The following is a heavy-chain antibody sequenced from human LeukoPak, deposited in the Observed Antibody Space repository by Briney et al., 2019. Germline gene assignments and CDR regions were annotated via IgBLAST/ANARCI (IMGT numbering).Heavy chain of an antibody. V-gene: IGHV4-34*01. J-gene: IGHJ3*02. CDR3: ARIGYCSSTSCHNDAFDI. CDR1: GGSFSGYY. D-gene: IGHD2-2*02. Sequence: SETLSLTCAVYGGSFSGYYWSWVRQPPGKGLEWIGEINHSGSTNYNPFLKSRVTISVDTSKNQFSLKLSSVTAADTAVYYCARIGYCSSTSCHNDAFDIWGQGTMVTVSS. CDR2: INHSGST.